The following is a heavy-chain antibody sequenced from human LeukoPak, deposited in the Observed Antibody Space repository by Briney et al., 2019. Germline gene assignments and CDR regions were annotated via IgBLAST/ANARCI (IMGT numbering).Heavy chain of an antibody. CDR1: GYTFTSYD. D-gene: IGHD3-9*01. Sequence: ASVKVSCKASGYTFTSYDINWVRQATGQGLEWMGWMNPNSGNTGYAQKFQDRVTITRNTSISTAYMELNSLRSEDTVVYYCAREYYDILTGLYYFDYWGQGTLVTVSS. V-gene: IGHV1-8*03. J-gene: IGHJ4*02. CDR3: AREYYDILTGLYYFDY. CDR2: MNPNSGNT.